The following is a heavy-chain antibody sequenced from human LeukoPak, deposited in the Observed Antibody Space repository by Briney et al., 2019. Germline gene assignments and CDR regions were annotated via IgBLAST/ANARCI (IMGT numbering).Heavy chain of an antibody. Sequence: PSETLSLTCTVSGGSISNYYWSWIRQPPGKGLEWIGYIYYSGSTNYNPSLKSRVTISVDTSKNQFSLKLSSVTAADTAVYYCARVGPDYYDSSGYYHFDYWGQGTLVTVSS. CDR2: IYYSGST. CDR3: ARVGPDYYDSSGYYHFDY. V-gene: IGHV4-59*01. D-gene: IGHD3-22*01. J-gene: IGHJ4*02. CDR1: GGSISNYY.